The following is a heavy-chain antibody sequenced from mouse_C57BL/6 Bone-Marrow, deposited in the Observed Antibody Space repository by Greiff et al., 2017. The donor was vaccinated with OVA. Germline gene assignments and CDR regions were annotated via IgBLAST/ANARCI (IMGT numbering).Heavy chain of an antibody. Sequence: EVKLVESGGGLVKPGGSLKLSCAASGFTFSDYGMHWVRQAPEKGLEWVAYISSGSSTIYYADTVKGRFTISRDNAKDTMYLQMTSLRSEDTAMYYCAREDYDGGGFDYWGQGTTLTVSS. CDR1: GFTFSDYG. CDR2: ISSGSSTI. D-gene: IGHD2-4*01. V-gene: IGHV5-17*01. J-gene: IGHJ2*01. CDR3: AREDYDGGGFDY.